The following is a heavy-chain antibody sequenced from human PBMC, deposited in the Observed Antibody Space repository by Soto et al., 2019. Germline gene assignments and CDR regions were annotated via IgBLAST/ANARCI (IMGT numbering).Heavy chain of an antibody. V-gene: IGHV1-46*01. J-gene: IGHJ6*02. CDR3: ARGHRDTIIREWGYYYYYGMDV. D-gene: IGHD1-26*01. CDR2: INPSGGST. Sequence: QVQLVQSGAEVKKPGASVKVSCKASGYTFTSYYMHWVRQAPGQGLEWMGIINPSGGSTSYAQKFQGRVTMTRDTSTSTVYMELSSLRSEDMGVYYCARGHRDTIIREWGYYYYYGMDVWGQGTTVTGSS. CDR1: GYTFTSYY.